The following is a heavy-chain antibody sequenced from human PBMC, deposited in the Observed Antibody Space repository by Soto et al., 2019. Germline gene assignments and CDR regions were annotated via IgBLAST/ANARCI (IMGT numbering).Heavy chain of an antibody. V-gene: IGHV1-69*13. CDR1: GGTFSTYA. D-gene: IGHD6-19*01. Sequence: SVKVSCKTSGGTFSTYAIHCLRQAPGQGLEWMGAIIPLFGTADYAQKFQGSVTITADESTSTAYMELSSLRSEDTAVFYCARPKGRNRSGYYDFAYLGQGTLVPVSS. J-gene: IGHJ4*02. CDR2: IIPLFGTA. CDR3: ARPKGRNRSGYYDFAY.